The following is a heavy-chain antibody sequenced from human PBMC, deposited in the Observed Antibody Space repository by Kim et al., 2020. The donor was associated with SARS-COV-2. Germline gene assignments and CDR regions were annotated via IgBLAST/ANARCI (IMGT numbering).Heavy chain of an antibody. Sequence: GGSLRLSCAASGFTFSSYGMHWVRQAPGKGLEWVAVIWYDGSNKYYADSVKGRFTISRDNSKNTLYLQMNSLRAEDTAVYYCARDSRSNTHYYYYGMDVWGQGTTVTVSS. D-gene: IGHD4-4*01. J-gene: IGHJ6*02. CDR2: IWYDGSNK. V-gene: IGHV3-33*01. CDR3: ARDSRSNTHYYYYGMDV. CDR1: GFTFSSYG.